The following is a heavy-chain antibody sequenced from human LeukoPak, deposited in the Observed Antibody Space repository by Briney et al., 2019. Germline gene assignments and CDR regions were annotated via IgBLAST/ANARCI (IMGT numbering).Heavy chain of an antibody. CDR3: ARDFRTQLDGYSPPYHFDY. CDR1: GFTFTSYS. V-gene: IGHV3-21*01. CDR2: ISSSSSYI. J-gene: IGHJ4*02. D-gene: IGHD5-24*01. Sequence: GGSLRLSCAASGFTFTSYSMSWVRQAPGKGLEWVSSISSSSSYIYYAHSLKGRFTISRDNAKNSPYLQMNSLRAEDKAVYYCARDFRTQLDGYSPPYHFDYWGQGTLVTVSS.